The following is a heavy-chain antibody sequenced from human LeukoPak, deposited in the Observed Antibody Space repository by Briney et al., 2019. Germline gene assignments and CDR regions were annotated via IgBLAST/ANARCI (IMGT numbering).Heavy chain of an antibody. CDR3: ARDLIAGSGSPDF. V-gene: IGHV3-74*01. J-gene: IGHJ4*02. CDR2: IRGDGRDT. D-gene: IGHD3-10*01. Sequence: GGSLRLSCAASGFTFSNHWLHRVRQTPGKGLVWVSRIRGDGRDTNYADSVKGRFTISRDNAKNTLYLQMNSLRAEDTAVYYCARDLIAGSGSPDFWGQGTLVAVSS. CDR1: GFTFSNHW.